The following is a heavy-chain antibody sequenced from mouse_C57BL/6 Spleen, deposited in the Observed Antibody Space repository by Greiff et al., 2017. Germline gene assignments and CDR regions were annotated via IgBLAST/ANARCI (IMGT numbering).Heavy chain of an antibody. CDR2: IDPEDGDT. V-gene: IGHV14-1*01. CDR1: GFNFKDYY. CDR3: TPDSTDY. Sequence: VQLQQSGAGLVRPGASVKLSCPASGFNFKDYYMHWVKQRPEKGLEWIGRIDPEDGDTEYAPKFQGKGTMTADISSNTAYLQLSSLTSEDTAVYYCTPDSTDYWGQGTTLTVSS. J-gene: IGHJ2*01.